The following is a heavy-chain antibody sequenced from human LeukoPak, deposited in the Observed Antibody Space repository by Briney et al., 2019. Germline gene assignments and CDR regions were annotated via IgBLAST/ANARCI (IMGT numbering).Heavy chain of an antibody. CDR1: GGSISSYY. CDR2: TYYSGST. Sequence: PSETLSLTCTVSGGSISSYYWSWIRQPPGKGLEWIGYTYYSGSTNYNPSLKSRVTISVDTSKNQFSLKLSSVTAADTAVYYCAGRRGGGYFDYWGQGTLVTVSS. CDR3: AGRRGGGYFDY. D-gene: IGHD3-16*01. V-gene: IGHV4-59*01. J-gene: IGHJ4*02.